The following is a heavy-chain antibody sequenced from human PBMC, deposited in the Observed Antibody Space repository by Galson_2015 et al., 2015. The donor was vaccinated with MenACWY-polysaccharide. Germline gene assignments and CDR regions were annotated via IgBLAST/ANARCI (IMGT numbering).Heavy chain of an antibody. D-gene: IGHD3-3*01. CDR1: GLTFSNNW. CDR3: AKDSTDFWSVAGRFDH. V-gene: IGHV3-23*01. J-gene: IGHJ5*02. Sequence: SLRLSCAASGLTFSNNWIHWVRQAPGKGLEWVSAIRSSGTNTYYADSVKGRFTISRDNSKNTLYLQMNSLRAEDTAVYYCAKDSTDFWSVAGRFDHWGQGTLVTVSS. CDR2: IRSSGTNT.